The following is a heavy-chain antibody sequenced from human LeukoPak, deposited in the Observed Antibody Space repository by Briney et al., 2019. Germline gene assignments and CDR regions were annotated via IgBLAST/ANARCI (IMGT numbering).Heavy chain of an antibody. CDR3: ARVFSYYDSSGYGVSGAFDI. D-gene: IGHD3-22*01. Sequence: SETLSLTCTVSGGFISSSSYYWGWIRQPPGKGLEWIGSIYYSGSTYYNPSLKSRVTISVDTSKNQFSLKLSSVTAADTAVYYCARVFSYYDSSGYGVSGAFDIWGQGTMVTVSS. CDR2: IYYSGST. CDR1: GGFISSSSYY. V-gene: IGHV4-39*07. J-gene: IGHJ3*02.